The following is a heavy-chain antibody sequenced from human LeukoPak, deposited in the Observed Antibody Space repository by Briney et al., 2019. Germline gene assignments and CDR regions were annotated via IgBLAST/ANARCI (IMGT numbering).Heavy chain of an antibody. CDR3: TREAVYSGGELCVDY. V-gene: IGHV3-49*04. Sequence: HPGGSLRLSCTASGFTFGDYAMSWVRQAPGKGLEWVGFIRSKAYGGTTEYAASVKGRFTISRDDSKSIAYLQMNSLKTEDTAVYYCTREAVYSGGELCVDYWGQGTLVTVSS. CDR2: IRSKAYGGTT. CDR1: GFTFGDYA. D-gene: IGHD6-19*01. J-gene: IGHJ4*02.